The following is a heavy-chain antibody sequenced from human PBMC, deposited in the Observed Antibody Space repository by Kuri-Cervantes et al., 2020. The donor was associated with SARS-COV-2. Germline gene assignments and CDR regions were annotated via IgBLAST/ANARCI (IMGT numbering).Heavy chain of an antibody. Sequence: SETLSLTCTVSGGSISSSSYYWGWIRQPPGKGLEWIGSIYYSGGTYYNPSLKSRVTISVDTSKNQFYLKLSSVTAADTAVYYCASVKYIDYYYYMDVWGKGTTVTVSS. CDR2: IYYSGGT. D-gene: IGHD2-15*01. CDR3: ASVKYIDYYYYMDV. V-gene: IGHV4-39*01. J-gene: IGHJ6*03. CDR1: GGSISSSSYY.